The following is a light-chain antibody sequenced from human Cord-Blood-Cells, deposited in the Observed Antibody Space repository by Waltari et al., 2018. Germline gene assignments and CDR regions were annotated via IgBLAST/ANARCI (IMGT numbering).Light chain of an antibody. Sequence: QSALTQPASVSGSPGEPITISCTGTSSDVGRDNLVSCYQQHPGKAPKLMIYEGSKRPSGVSNRFSGSKSGDTASLTISGLQAEAEADYYCCSCAGSSTQVVFGGGTKQTVL. J-gene: IGLJ2*01. V-gene: IGLV2-23*01. CDR1: SSDVGRDNL. CDR2: EGS. CDR3: CSCAGSSTQVV.